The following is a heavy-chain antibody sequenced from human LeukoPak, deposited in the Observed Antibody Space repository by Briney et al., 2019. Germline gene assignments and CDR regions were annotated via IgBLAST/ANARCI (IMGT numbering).Heavy chain of an antibody. CDR3: ARHDFWSGYPDY. V-gene: IGHV4-30-2*03. J-gene: IGHJ4*02. CDR1: GGSISSGGYY. CDR2: IYHSGST. Sequence: PSETLSLTCTVSGGSISSGGYYWSWIRQPPGKGLEWIGYIYHSGSTYYNPSLKSRVTISVDTSKNQFSLKLSSVTAADTAVYYCARHDFWSGYPDYWGQGTLVTVSS. D-gene: IGHD3-3*01.